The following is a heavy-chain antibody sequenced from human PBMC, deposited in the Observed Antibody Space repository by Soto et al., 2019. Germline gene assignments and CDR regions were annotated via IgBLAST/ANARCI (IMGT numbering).Heavy chain of an antibody. D-gene: IGHD2-2*02. Sequence: QVQLVQSGAEVKKPGSSVKVSCKASGGTFSSYTISWVRQAPGHGLEWMGGIIPIFGTANYAQKFQGRVTIIADESTTTAYMELSSLRSEDTAMYYCARDPSCSSTSCYTRTYYYGMDVWGQGTTVTVSS. CDR3: ARDPSCSSTSCYTRTYYYGMDV. CDR2: IIPIFGTA. V-gene: IGHV1-69*01. J-gene: IGHJ6*02. CDR1: GGTFSSYT.